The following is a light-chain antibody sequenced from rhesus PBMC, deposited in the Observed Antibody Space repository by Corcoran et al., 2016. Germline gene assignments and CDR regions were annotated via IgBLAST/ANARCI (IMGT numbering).Light chain of an antibody. CDR1: ENVNNY. J-gene: IGKJ2*01. V-gene: IGKV1-74*01. Sequence: DIQMTQSPSSLSASVGDRVTITCRASENVNNYLNWYQQKTGKAPKLLLYKASPLQIGVPSRFSGSGSGTDYTFTISSLQPEDVATYYCQHGYGTPYSFGQGTKVEIK. CDR3: QHGYGTPYS. CDR2: KAS.